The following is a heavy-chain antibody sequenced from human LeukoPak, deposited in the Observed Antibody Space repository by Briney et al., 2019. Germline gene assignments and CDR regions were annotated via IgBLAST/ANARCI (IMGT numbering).Heavy chain of an antibody. D-gene: IGHD4-11*01. CDR2: IYYSGST. CDR1: GGSISSYY. J-gene: IGHJ5*02. CDR3: ARLPYSGGFDP. Sequence: SDTLSLTCTVSGGSISSYYWSWIRQPPGKGLEGIGYIYYSGSTNYNPSLKSRVTISVDTSKTQFSLKLTSVTAADTAVYYCARLPYSGGFDPWGQGTLVTVSS. V-gene: IGHV4-59*07.